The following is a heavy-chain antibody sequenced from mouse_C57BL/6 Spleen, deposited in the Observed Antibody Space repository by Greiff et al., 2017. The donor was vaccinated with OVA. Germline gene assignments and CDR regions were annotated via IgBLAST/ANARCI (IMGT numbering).Heavy chain of an antibody. V-gene: IGHV5-17*01. CDR2: ISSGSSTI. D-gene: IGHD1-1*01. CDR3: ARPTTVVEGFAY. J-gene: IGHJ3*01. Sequence: EVKLMESGGGLVKPGGSLKLSCAASGFTFSDYGMHWVRQAPEKGLEWVAYISSGSSTIYYADTVKGRFTISRDNAKNTLFLQMTSLRSEDTAMYYCARPTTVVEGFAYWGQGTLVTVSA. CDR1: GFTFSDYG.